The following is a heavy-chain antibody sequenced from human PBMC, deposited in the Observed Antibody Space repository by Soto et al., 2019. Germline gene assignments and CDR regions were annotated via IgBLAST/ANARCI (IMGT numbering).Heavy chain of an antibody. CDR1: GGSIGGSSYF. CDR3: TRGRFGVRGVTTMDV. J-gene: IGHJ6*02. D-gene: IGHD3-10*01. CDR2: LYSTGST. Sequence: PSQTLPRTCTVPGGSIGGSSYFWGWIRQSPGTGLEWLGTLYSTGSTYYNPSLKSRITMSLDTSKNQCCLNLGSVNAADTAVYYCTRGRFGVRGVTTMDVWGPGTTVTVSS. V-gene: IGHV4-39*01.